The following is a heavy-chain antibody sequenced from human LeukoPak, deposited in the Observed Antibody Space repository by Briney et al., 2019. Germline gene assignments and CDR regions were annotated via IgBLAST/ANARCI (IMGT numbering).Heavy chain of an antibody. CDR1: GESISSFY. V-gene: IGHV4-4*07. Sequence: SETLSLTCSVSGESISSFYWSWVRQPAGKGLEWIGRIYNGASPDYNPSLKSRLTMSVDTSMNQVSLKRNSVTDAPTAVYYCARDDLARLGEFYMDVWGKGTTVTIS. CDR3: ARDDLARLGEFYMDV. D-gene: IGHD3-16*01. J-gene: IGHJ6*03. CDR2: IYNGASP.